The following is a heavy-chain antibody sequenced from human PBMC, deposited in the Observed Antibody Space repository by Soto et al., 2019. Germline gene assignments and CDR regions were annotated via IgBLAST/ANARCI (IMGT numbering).Heavy chain of an antibody. D-gene: IGHD2-15*01. J-gene: IGHJ3*02. CDR2: IKEDGSAR. CDR1: GFTFSGYW. V-gene: IGHV3-7*05. CDR3: ARDSGYCINFDCKGEAFDI. Sequence: EGQLVESGGGLVQPGGSLRLSCAASGFTFSGYWMSWVRQITGKGLEWVDNIKEDGSARYYVDSVTGRFTISRATAKTSIYLQMNTLRAEDTAVYFCARDSGYCINFDCKGEAFDIWGQGTMVTVSS.